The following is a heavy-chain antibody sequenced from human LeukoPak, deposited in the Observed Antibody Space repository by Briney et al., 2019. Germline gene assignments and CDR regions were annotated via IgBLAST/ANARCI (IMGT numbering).Heavy chain of an antibody. CDR1: GFTFSSYW. V-gene: IGHV3-74*01. Sequence: PGGSLRPSCAASGFTFSSYWMHWVRQAPGKGLVWVSRINSDGSSTSYADSVKGRFTISRDNAKNTLYLQMNSLRAEDTAVYYCARDSGSYRGENWFDPWGQGTLVTVSS. CDR2: INSDGSST. CDR3: ARDSGSYRGENWFDP. J-gene: IGHJ5*02. D-gene: IGHD1-26*01.